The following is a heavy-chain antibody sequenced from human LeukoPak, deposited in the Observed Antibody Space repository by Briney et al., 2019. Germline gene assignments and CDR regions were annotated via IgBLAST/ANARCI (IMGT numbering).Heavy chain of an antibody. J-gene: IGHJ5*02. D-gene: IGHD2-2*01. CDR2: IYYSGST. V-gene: IGHV4-39*01. Sequence: SETLSLSCTVSGGSISSSSYYWGWIRQPPGKGLEWIGSIYYSGSTYYNPSLKSRVTISVDTSKNQFSLKLSSVTAADTAVYYCARRLVPAAMMRFDPWGQGSLLSVSS. CDR3: ARRLVPAAMMRFDP. CDR1: GGSISSSSYY.